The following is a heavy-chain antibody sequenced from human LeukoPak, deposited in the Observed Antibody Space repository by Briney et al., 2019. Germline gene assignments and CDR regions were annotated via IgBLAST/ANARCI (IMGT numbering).Heavy chain of an antibody. CDR3: ARLEYYDSSGYDY. Sequence: GGSLRLSCATSGFTFGHYWMSWVRQAPGKGLEWVANIKEDGSETYYVDSVKGRFTISRDNAENSLFLQMDSLRAEDTAVYYCARLEYYDSSGYDYWGQGTLVTVSS. V-gene: IGHV3-7*01. CDR1: GFTFGHYW. J-gene: IGHJ4*02. CDR2: IKEDGSET. D-gene: IGHD3-22*01.